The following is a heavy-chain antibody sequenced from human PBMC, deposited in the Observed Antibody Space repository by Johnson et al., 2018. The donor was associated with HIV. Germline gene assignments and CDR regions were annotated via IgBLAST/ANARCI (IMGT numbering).Heavy chain of an antibody. CDR3: ARASGVGANDAFDI. V-gene: IGHV3-23*04. D-gene: IGHD1-26*01. J-gene: IGHJ3*02. CDR1: GFTFSSYA. Sequence: VQLVESGGGVVQPGRSLRLSCASSGFTFSSYAMSWVRQAPGKGLEWVSAISGSGGSTYYADSVKGRFTISRDNSKNTLYLQLNSLRAGDTAVYYCARASGVGANDAFDIWGQGTVVTVSS. CDR2: ISGSGGST.